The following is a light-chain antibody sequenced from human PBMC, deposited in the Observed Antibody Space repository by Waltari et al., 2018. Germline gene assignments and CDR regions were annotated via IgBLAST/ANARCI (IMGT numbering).Light chain of an antibody. CDR3: SSYITTNTLEL. J-gene: IGLJ3*02. CDR2: DFS. V-gene: IGLV2-14*03. Sequence: QSALTQPASVSGSPGQSITISCTGTSSDVGTYNYVSWYQQHPGKAPKLLIYDFSYRPSGVSYRFAGSKSGNTASLTISGLQAEDEADYYCSSYITTNTLELFGGGTSLTVL. CDR1: SSDVGTYNY.